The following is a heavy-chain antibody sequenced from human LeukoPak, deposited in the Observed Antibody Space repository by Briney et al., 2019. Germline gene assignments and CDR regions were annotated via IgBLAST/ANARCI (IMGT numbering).Heavy chain of an antibody. CDR1: GGSFSGYY. Sequence: SETLSLTCAVYGGSFSGYYWSWIRQPPGKGLEWIGEINHSGSTNYNPSLKSRVTISVDTSKNQFSLKLSSMTAADTAVYYCARVRITIFGVVQNWFDPWGQGTLVTVSS. CDR2: INHSGST. V-gene: IGHV4-34*01. J-gene: IGHJ5*02. D-gene: IGHD3-3*01. CDR3: ARVRITIFGVVQNWFDP.